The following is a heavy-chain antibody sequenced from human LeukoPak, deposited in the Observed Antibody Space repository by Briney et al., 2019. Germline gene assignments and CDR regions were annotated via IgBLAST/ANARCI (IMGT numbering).Heavy chain of an antibody. Sequence: PGGSLRLSCAASGFTFSSYSMNWVRQAPGKGLEWVSSISSSSNIIYYADSVKGRFTISRDNAKNSLYLQMNSLRAEDTAVYYCARTKQWLDDALDIWGQGTMVTVSS. D-gene: IGHD6-19*01. J-gene: IGHJ3*02. CDR3: ARTKQWLDDALDI. V-gene: IGHV3-21*01. CDR1: GFTFSSYS. CDR2: ISSSSNII.